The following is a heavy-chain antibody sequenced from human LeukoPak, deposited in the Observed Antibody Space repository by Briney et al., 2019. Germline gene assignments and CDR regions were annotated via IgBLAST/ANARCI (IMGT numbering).Heavy chain of an antibody. D-gene: IGHD2/OR15-2a*01. J-gene: IGHJ6*03. Sequence: PGGSLRLSCAASGFTFSSYAMSWVRQAPGKGLEWVSAISGSGGSTYYADSAKGRFTISRDNSKNTLYLQMNSLRAEDTAVYYCAKSGVDLRVFYTTYFDSSYYYYMDVWGKGTTVTVSS. V-gene: IGHV3-23*01. CDR1: GFTFSSYA. CDR2: ISGSGGST. CDR3: AKSGVDLRVFYTTYFDSSYYYYMDV.